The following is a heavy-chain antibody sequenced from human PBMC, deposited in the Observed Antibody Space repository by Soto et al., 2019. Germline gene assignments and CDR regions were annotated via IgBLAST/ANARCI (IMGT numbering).Heavy chain of an antibody. CDR1: GFTFSSYA. CDR3: AKDIIVVPPASDAFDF. CDR2: ISGSSGST. D-gene: IGHD2-2*01. Sequence: EVQLLESGGGSVQPGGSLRLSCATSGFTFSSYAMSWVRQAPGKGLEWVSTISGSSGSTYYADSVKGRFTISRDNSKNTLYLQMNSLSAEDTALYYCAKDIIVVPPASDAFDFWGQGTMATVSS. J-gene: IGHJ3*01. V-gene: IGHV3-23*01.